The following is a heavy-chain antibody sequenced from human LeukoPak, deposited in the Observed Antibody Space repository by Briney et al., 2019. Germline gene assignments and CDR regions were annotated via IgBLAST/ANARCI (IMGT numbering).Heavy chain of an antibody. J-gene: IGHJ6*03. CDR3: AKGPIAAAGTRLYYYYMDV. D-gene: IGHD6-13*01. V-gene: IGHV4-59*01. Sequence: SETLSLTYTVSGGSISSYYWSWIRQPPGKGLEWIGYIYYSGSTNYNPSLKSRVTISVDTSKNQFSLKLSSVTAADTAVYYCAKGPIAAAGTRLYYYYMDVWGKGTTVTVSS. CDR1: GGSISSYY. CDR2: IYYSGST.